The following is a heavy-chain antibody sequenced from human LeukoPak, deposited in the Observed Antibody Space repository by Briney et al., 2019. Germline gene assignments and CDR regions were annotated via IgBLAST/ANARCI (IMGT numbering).Heavy chain of an antibody. V-gene: IGHV3-13*01. CDR3: ARGHRSSGYYYYYYMDV. CDR1: GFTFSSYD. Sequence: PGGSLRLSCAASGFTFSSYDMHWVRQATGKGLEWVSVIGTAGDTYYPGSVKGRFTISRENAKNSLYLQMNSLRAGDTAVYYCARGHRSSGYYYYYYMDVWGKGTTVTISS. D-gene: IGHD3-22*01. CDR2: IGTAGDT. J-gene: IGHJ6*03.